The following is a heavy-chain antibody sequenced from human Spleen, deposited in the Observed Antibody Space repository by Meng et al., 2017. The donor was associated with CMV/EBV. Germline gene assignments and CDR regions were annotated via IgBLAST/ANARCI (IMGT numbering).Heavy chain of an antibody. J-gene: IGHJ3*01. CDR2: MRYAGGIK. V-gene: IGHV3-30*02. D-gene: IGHD6-19*01. Sequence: GGSLRLSCKAFGFRFRNYGMHWVRQAPGKGLKWVAFMRYAGGIKYHADSVQGRFTIARDNSKNTLYLQMNNLRAEDTAVYNCAKDNFEGYSSGWYAVDLWGQGTVVTVSS. CDR3: AKDNFEGYSSGWYAVDL. CDR1: GFRFRNYG.